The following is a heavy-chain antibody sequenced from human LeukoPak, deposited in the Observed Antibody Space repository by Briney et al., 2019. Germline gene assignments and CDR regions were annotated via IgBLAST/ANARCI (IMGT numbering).Heavy chain of an antibody. V-gene: IGHV3-7*05. CDR3: ARTPAYCGGDCYSTFDY. CDR1: GFTLSNYE. J-gene: IGHJ4*02. Sequence: GGSLRLSCEGTGFTLSNYEMNCVRQAPGKGLEWVANIKQDGSEKYYVDSVKGRFTISRDNSKNMLYLQMNSLRAEDTAVYYCARTPAYCGGDCYSTFDYWGQGTLVTVSS. D-gene: IGHD2-21*02. CDR2: IKQDGSEK.